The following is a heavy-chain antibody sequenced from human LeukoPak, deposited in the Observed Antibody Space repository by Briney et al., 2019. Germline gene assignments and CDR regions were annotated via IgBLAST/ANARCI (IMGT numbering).Heavy chain of an antibody. V-gene: IGHV3-30-3*01. J-gene: IGHJ4*02. D-gene: IGHD6-19*01. CDR3: GRDRDSSGWYEGFDY. CDR2: ISYDGSNK. CDR1: GFTFSSSA. Sequence: PGGSLRLSCAASGFTFSSSAMHWVRQAPDKGLEWVAVISYDGSNKYYADSVKGRFTISRDNSKNTLYLQMNSLRADDTAVYYCGRDRDSSGWYEGFDYWGQGTLVTVFS.